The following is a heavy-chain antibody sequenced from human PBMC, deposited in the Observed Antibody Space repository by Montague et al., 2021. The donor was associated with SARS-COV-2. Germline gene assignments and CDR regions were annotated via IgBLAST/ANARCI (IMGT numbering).Heavy chain of an antibody. Sequence: SLRLSCAASGFTFSSYSMNWVRQAPRKGLEWVSSISSSSSYIYYADSVKGRFTISSDNAKNSLYLQMNSLRAEDTAVYYCARDFGYYYGSGSYPTFDYWGQGTLVTVSS. D-gene: IGHD3-10*01. CDR1: GFTFSSYS. CDR2: ISSSSSYI. V-gene: IGHV3-21*01. J-gene: IGHJ4*02. CDR3: ARDFGYYYGSGSYPTFDY.